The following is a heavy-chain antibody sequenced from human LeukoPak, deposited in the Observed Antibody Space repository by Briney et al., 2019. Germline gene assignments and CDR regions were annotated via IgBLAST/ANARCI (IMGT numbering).Heavy chain of an antibody. CDR1: GGTFSSYA. J-gene: IGHJ6*03. Sequence: GASVKVSCKASGGTFSSYAISWVRQAPGQGLEWMGWMNPKSDYTGSAQKFEGRVTMTRDTSISTAYMELSSLRSEDTAVYYCARVSDTAMGLYYYYYYMDVWGKGTTVTVSS. CDR2: MNPKSDYT. CDR3: ARVSDTAMGLYYYYYYMDV. D-gene: IGHD5-18*01. V-gene: IGHV1-8*02.